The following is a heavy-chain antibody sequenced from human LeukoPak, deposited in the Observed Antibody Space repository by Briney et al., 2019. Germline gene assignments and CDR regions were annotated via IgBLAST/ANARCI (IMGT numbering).Heavy chain of an antibody. J-gene: IGHJ4*02. CDR2: ISGSGRTI. CDR3: AKNVMVKRYIDY. V-gene: IGHV3-23*01. Sequence: GGSLRLSCAASGFTFSSYSMNWVRQAPGKGLQWISVISGSGRTIEYEDSVKGRFTISRDNSKNTVSLQMNNLRVEDTAIYYCAKNVMVKRYIDYWGQGTPATVSS. D-gene: IGHD5-18*01. CDR1: GFTFSSYS.